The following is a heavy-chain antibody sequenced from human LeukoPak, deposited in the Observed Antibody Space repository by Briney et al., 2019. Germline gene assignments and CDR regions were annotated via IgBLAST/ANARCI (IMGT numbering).Heavy chain of an antibody. Sequence: PRGSLRLSCAASGVTVTSNFMSWVRQAPGKGLEWVSVIHSGGATYYAGAVNGRFTNSRDISKNALYLQMNSLRGDDTAVYYCAGSAVTNLDSWGQGNLVTVSS. V-gene: IGHV3-66*01. CDR2: IHSGGAT. CDR1: GVTVTSNF. D-gene: IGHD4-23*01. CDR3: AGSAVTNLDS. J-gene: IGHJ4*02.